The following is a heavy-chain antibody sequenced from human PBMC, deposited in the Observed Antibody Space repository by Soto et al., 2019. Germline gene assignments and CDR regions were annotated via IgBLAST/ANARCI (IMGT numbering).Heavy chain of an antibody. CDR3: ARDGAIGEGWNDSPVSFGY. D-gene: IGHD1-1*01. CDR1: GFTFSNYG. J-gene: IGHJ4*02. Sequence: ESGGGVVQPGRSLRLSCAASGFTFSNYGMHWVRQAPGKGLEWVALIWYDGSNKYYADSVKGRFPISRDNSKNTLYLQMNSLRAEDTSFYYCARDGAIGEGWNDSPVSFGYWGQGTLVTVSS. V-gene: IGHV3-33*01. CDR2: IWYDGSNK.